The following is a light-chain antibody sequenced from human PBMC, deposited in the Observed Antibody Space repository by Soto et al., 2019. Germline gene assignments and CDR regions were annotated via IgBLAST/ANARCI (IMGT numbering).Light chain of an antibody. CDR2: QTS. J-gene: IGKJ2*02. V-gene: IGKV3-20*01. CDR3: QQYGSSGT. CDR1: QSVSSY. Sequence: TQSPSTLSASVGDRVAITCRASQSVSSYLAWYQQKPGQAPRLLIYQTSIRAAGIPDRYSGSGTGTDFTLTIRRLEPEDFAVYYCQQYGSSGTFGQGTKLAIK.